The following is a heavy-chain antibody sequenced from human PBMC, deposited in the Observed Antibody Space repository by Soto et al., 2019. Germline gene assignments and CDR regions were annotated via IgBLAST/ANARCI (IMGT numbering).Heavy chain of an antibody. CDR3: AKDKGVFNWATSYFDY. CDR1: GFTFSSYA. J-gene: IGHJ4*02. D-gene: IGHD1-1*01. CDR2: TSYDGNNE. V-gene: IGHV3-30*18. Sequence: PGGSLRLSCAASGFTFSSYAMHWVRQAPGKGLEWVALTSYDGNNEYYTDSVKGRFTISRDNSKNTLFLQMNSPRPEDTAVYYCAKDKGVFNWATSYFDYWGQGALVTVSS.